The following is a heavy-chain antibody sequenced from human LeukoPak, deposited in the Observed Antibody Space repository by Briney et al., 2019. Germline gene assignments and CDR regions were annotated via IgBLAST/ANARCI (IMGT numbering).Heavy chain of an antibody. J-gene: IGHJ4*02. D-gene: IGHD1-7*01. CDR3: AKDAIPRNSLWDYFDY. V-gene: IGHV3-23*01. Sequence: PGGSLRLPCAASGFTFSDYAMTWVRQAPGKGLEWVSSTGDDTYYADSVKGRFTISRDDSKDTLFLQMNSLRAEDSAVYYCAKDAIPRNSLWDYFDYLGQGTLVTVSS. CDR1: GFTFSDYA. CDR2: TGDDT.